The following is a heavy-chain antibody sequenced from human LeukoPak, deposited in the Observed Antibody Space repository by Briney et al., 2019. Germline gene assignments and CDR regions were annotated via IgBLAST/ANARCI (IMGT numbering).Heavy chain of an antibody. D-gene: IGHD5-24*01. Sequence: GGSLRLSCAASGFTFSNYSIHWVRQAPGKGLEYVSGISSNGGSTFYANSVKGRFIISRDNTKNSLFLQMNSLRDKDTALYYCARGWATIPDWGQGSLVIVSS. CDR2: ISSNGGST. CDR1: GFTFSNYS. CDR3: ARGWATIPD. V-gene: IGHV3-64*01. J-gene: IGHJ4*02.